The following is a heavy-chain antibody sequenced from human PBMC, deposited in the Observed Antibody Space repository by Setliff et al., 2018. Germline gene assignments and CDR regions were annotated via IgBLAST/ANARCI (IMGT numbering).Heavy chain of an antibody. Sequence: SETLSLTCTVPGGSISDNGYFWGWVRQPPGKGLEWIGNIYFGGNTYFNPSFKSRVTMSIDTSNSQFSLKLSSVTAADTAIYYCARTGTYRYFDYWGQGTRVTVSS. D-gene: IGHD1-1*01. CDR1: GGSISDNGYF. CDR2: IYFGGNT. V-gene: IGHV4-39*07. CDR3: ARTGTYRYFDY. J-gene: IGHJ4*02.